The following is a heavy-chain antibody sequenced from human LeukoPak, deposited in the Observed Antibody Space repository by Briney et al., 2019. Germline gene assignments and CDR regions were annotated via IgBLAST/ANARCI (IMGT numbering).Heavy chain of an antibody. J-gene: IGHJ4*02. CDR1: GFTFSSYG. Sequence: GGSLRLSCAASGFTFSSYGMHWVRQAPGKGLEWVANINRDGSDKYYVDSVKGRFTISRDNAKNSLFLQINSLRAEDTAVFYCARERYDDYFDSWGQGTLVTVSS. CDR2: INRDGSDK. V-gene: IGHV3-7*01. CDR3: ARERYDDYFDS. D-gene: IGHD3-3*01.